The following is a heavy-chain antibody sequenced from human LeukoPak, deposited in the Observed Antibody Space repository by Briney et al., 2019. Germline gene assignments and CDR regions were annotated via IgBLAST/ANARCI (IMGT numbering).Heavy chain of an antibody. J-gene: IGHJ4*02. CDR2: IIPILG. D-gene: IGHD3-10*01. V-gene: IGHV1-69*04. CDR1: GGTFSSYA. Sequence: GASVKVSCKASGGTFSSYAISWVRQAPGQGLEWMGRIIPILGYAQKFQGRVTITVDKSTSTAYMELSSLRSEDTAVYYCAREPYGSGSYFIDYWGQGTLVTVSS. CDR3: AREPYGSGSYFIDY.